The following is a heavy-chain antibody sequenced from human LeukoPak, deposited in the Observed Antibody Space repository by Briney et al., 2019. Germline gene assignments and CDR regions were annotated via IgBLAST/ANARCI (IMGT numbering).Heavy chain of an antibody. V-gene: IGHV3-21*01. CDR2: ISDNSYWN. Sequence: GGSLRLSCAASGFTFSSYSMSWVRQAPGKGLEWVSSISDNSYWNYYADSVEGRFTISRDNAKNSLYLQMNGLRAEDTAVYYCARDREWRGYSSSWYSTDPPFPYDYWGQGTLVTVSS. J-gene: IGHJ4*02. D-gene: IGHD6-13*01. CDR3: ARDREWRGYSSSWYSTDPPFPYDY. CDR1: GFTFSSYS.